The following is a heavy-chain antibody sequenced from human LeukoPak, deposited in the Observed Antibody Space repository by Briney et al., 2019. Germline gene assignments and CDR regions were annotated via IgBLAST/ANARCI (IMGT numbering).Heavy chain of an antibody. V-gene: IGHV3-11*06. Sequence: GRSLRLFCAASGFTSSDYYMSWIRQAPGKGLECVSYISSSSKYTYYADSVEGRFTISRDNSKNTLYLQMNSLRAEDTAVYYCAKDSGRFDYWGQGAMVTVSS. J-gene: IGHJ4*02. CDR3: AKDSGRFDY. CDR1: GFTSSDYY. D-gene: IGHD1-26*01. CDR2: ISSSSKYT.